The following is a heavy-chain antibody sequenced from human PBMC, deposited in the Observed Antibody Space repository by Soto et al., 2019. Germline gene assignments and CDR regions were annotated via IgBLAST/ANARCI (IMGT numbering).Heavy chain of an antibody. V-gene: IGHV3-48*03. CDR3: VRXCGTTLCNGLATRTFDY. J-gene: IGHJ4*02. D-gene: IGHD2-2*01. CDR2: ISTSGSTV. Sequence: GGSLRLSCAASRFTFSSYEMHWFRQAPGKGLEWVSYISTSGSTVYYADSVKGRFTVSRDNTRNSLYLQMDSLRDEDTALYYCVRXCGTTLCNGLATRTFDYWGQGTLVTVSS. CDR1: RFTFSSYE.